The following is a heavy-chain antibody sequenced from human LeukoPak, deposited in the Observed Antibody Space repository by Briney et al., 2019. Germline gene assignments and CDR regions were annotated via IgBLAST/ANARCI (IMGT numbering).Heavy chain of an antibody. J-gene: IGHJ4*02. CDR3: AKGDSSGSGFDY. CDR1: GFTFSSYA. Sequence: PGGSLRLSCAASGFTFSSYAMGWVRQAPGKGLEWVSAISGSGGSTYYADSVKGRFTISRDNSKNTLYLQMNSLRAEDTAVYYCAKGDSSGSGFDYWGQGTLVTASS. CDR2: ISGSGGST. D-gene: IGHD3-22*01. V-gene: IGHV3-23*01.